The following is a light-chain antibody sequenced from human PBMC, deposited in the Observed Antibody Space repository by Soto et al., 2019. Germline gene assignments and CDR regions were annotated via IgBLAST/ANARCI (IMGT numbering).Light chain of an antibody. J-gene: IGKJ1*01. Sequence: QMNQLAAALSAKEGDTVTITCRASRSDSTWFAWYQQIPGGAPKLLIYKASILESGVPSRFSGSGSGTEFTLTITSLQPEDFTTYYCQQYDMFGPGTKV. V-gene: IGKV1-5*03. CDR2: KAS. CDR1: RSDSTW. CDR3: QQYDM.